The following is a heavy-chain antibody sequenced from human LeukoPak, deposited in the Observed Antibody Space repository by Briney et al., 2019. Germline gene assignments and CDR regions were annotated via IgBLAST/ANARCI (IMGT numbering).Heavy chain of an antibody. J-gene: IGHJ4*02. CDR1: GYTFTDYY. D-gene: IGHD3-22*01. Sequence: ASVTVSFKASGYTFTDYYMHWVRQAPGQGLEWMGWINPNSGGTNYAQKFQGRVTMTRDTSISTAYMELSRLRSDDTAVYYCARDRHYYDSSGYGDWCQGTLVTVAS. V-gene: IGHV1-2*02. CDR3: ARDRHYYDSSGYGD. CDR2: INPNSGGT.